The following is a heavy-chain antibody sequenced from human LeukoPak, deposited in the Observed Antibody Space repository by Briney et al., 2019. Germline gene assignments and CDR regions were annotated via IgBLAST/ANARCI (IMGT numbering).Heavy chain of an antibody. Sequence: SETLSLTCTVSGGSISSYYWSWNREPAGKGLEWIGRIYTSGSTNYNPSLKSRVTMSVDTSKNQFSLKLSSVTAADTAVYYCARDRQDIAGVNWFDPWGQRTLVTVSS. CDR2: IYTSGST. D-gene: IGHD2-2*01. V-gene: IGHV4-4*07. CDR3: ARDRQDIAGVNWFDP. J-gene: IGHJ5*02. CDR1: GGSISSYY.